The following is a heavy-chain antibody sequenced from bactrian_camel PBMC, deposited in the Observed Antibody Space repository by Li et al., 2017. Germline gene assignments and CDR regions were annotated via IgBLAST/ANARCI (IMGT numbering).Heavy chain of an antibody. D-gene: IGHD8*01. V-gene: IGHV3S54*01. Sequence: HVQLVESGGGSVQAGGSLTLACRASYREKCMGWFRQRPGTEREAVARIYTDNGATSYADSVKGRFTIAFSLGDNQLYLQMSDLVPEDTATYFCAADPVPVRCLYESTWRDWNGWGKGTQVTVS. CDR2: IYTDNGAT. CDR1: YREKC. CDR3: AADPVPVRCLYESTWRDWNG. J-gene: IGHJ4*01.